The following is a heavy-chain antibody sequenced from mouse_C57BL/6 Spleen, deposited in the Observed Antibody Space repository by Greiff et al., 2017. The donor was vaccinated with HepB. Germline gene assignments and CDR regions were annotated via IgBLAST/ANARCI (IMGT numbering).Heavy chain of an antibody. V-gene: IGHV5-4*03. CDR1: GFTFSSYA. D-gene: IGHD2-4*01. J-gene: IGHJ3*01. Sequence: DVMLVESGGGLVKPGGSLKLSCAASGFTFSSYAMSWVRQTPEKRLEWVATISDGGSYTYYPDNVKGRFTISRDNAKNNLYLQMSHLKSEDTAMYYCAAHYDYDQAWFAYWGQGTLVTVSA. CDR3: AAHYDYDQAWFAY. CDR2: ISDGGSYT.